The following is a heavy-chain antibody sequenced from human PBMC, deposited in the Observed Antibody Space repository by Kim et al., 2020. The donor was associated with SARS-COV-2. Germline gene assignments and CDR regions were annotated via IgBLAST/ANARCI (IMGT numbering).Heavy chain of an antibody. D-gene: IGHD2-15*01. J-gene: IGHJ3*02. CDR1: GFTFSSYG. Sequence: GGSLRLSCAASGFTFSSYGMHWVRQAPGKGLEWVAVIWYDGSNKYYADSVKGRFTISRDNSKNTLYLQMNSLRAEDTAVYYCARGSCSGGSCHDDAFDIWGQGTMVTVSS. V-gene: IGHV3-33*01. CDR2: IWYDGSNK. CDR3: ARGSCSGGSCHDDAFDI.